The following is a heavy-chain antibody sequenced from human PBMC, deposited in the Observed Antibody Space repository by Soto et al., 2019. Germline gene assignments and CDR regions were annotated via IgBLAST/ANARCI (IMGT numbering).Heavy chain of an antibody. D-gene: IGHD5-18*01. Sequence: QLQLQESGPGLVKPSETQSPTCTVSGGSISSNSYYWAWIRQPPGKGLEWIGSGYHGGNTYYNPSHKSRVTISVDTSTNQCSLKLNSVTAADTAVYYCARHLSGYGYLYFEYWGQGILVTVSS. CDR3: ARHLSGYGYLYFEY. J-gene: IGHJ4*02. CDR1: GGSISSNSYY. CDR2: GYHGGNT. V-gene: IGHV4-39*01.